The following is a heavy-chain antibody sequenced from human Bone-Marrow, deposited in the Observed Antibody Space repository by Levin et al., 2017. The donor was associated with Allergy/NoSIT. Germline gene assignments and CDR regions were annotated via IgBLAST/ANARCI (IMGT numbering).Heavy chain of an antibody. D-gene: IGHD1-26*01. CDR1: GFTFSNYA. V-gene: IGHV3-23*01. CDR2: ISGGSGGST. CDR3: AKWALVRASNWFDP. J-gene: IGHJ5*02. Sequence: GGSLRLSCAASGFTFSNYAMTWVRQAPGKGLEWVSAISGGSGGSTYYADSVKGRFTISRDNSKNTLYLRMNSLRAEDTAVYYCAKWALVRASNWFDPWGQGTLVTVSS.